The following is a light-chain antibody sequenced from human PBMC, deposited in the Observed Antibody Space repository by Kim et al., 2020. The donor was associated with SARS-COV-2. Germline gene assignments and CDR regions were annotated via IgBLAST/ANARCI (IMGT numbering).Light chain of an antibody. J-gene: IGLJ3*02. CDR3: QAWDSSTAV. CDR1: KLGNKY. CDR2: QDI. V-gene: IGLV3-1*01. Sequence: SYELTQPPSVSVSPGQTASFTCSGDKLGNKYACWYQQKPGQSPVLVIYQDIKRPSGIPERFSGSNSGNTATLTISGTQAMDEADYYCQAWDSSTAVFGGGIQLTVL.